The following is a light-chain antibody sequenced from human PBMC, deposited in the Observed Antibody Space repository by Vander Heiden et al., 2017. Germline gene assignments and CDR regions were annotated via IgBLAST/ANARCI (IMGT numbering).Light chain of an antibody. J-gene: IGLJ2*01. CDR2: GNS. CDR1: SSNIGAGYD. Sequence: QSVLTQPPPVSGAPGQRDLISCTGSSSNIGAGYDVHWYQQLPGTAPKLLIYGNSNRPSGVPDRFSGSKSGTSASLAITGLQAEDEADYYCQSYDSSLSGSVFGGGTKLTVL. V-gene: IGLV1-40*01. CDR3: QSYDSSLSGSV.